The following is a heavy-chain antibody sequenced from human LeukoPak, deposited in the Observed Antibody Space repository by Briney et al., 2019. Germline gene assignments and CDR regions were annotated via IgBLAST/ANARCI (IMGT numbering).Heavy chain of an antibody. CDR1: GFTFSTYS. Sequence: PGGSLRLSCAAFGFTFSTYSMNWVRQAPGEGLEWVSSISGSSSYIYYADSVKGRFTISRDSAQSSLYLQMNSLRAEDTAVYYCARGQSYGWFDPWGQGTLVTVSS. J-gene: IGHJ5*02. CDR3: ARGQSYGWFDP. D-gene: IGHD5-18*01. V-gene: IGHV3-21*01. CDR2: ISGSSSYI.